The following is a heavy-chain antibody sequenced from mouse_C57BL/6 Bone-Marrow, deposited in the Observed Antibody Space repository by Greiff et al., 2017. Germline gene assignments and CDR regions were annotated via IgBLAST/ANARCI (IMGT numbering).Heavy chain of an antibody. CDR1: GVNIKEDY. CDR3: TTRGPDV. CDR2: IDPENGDT. J-gene: IGHJ1*03. V-gene: IGHV14-4*01. Sequence: VQLQQSGDELVRPGASVKLSCTASGVNIKEDYMHGVKQRPEQGLEWIGWIDPENGDTEYASKFQGKATITADTSSNTAYLQLSSLTSEDTAVYYCTTRGPDVWGTGTTVTVSS.